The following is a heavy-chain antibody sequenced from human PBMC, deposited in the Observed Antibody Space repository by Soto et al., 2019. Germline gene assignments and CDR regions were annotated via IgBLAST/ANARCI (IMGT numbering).Heavy chain of an antibody. V-gene: IGHV1-3*01. CDR3: ARDQDVDSTMLDAFDI. J-gene: IGHJ3*02. D-gene: IGHD2-8*01. Sequence: QVQLVQSGAEVKNPGASVKVSCKTSGYTFSNYAMHWVRQAPGQRLEWMGWINAGNGNTKYSHNFKGRVAITSDTSENTAYLELSSLRSEDTAVYYCARDQDVDSTMLDAFDIWGQGTMVTVSS. CDR2: INAGNGNT. CDR1: GYTFSNYA.